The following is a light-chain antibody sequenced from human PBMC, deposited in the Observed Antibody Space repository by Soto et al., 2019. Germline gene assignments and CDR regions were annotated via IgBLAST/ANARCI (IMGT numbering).Light chain of an antibody. CDR3: QQYGSSGT. V-gene: IGKV4-1*01. Sequence: ESVLTQSPDSLAVSLCERATINCKSSQSVLYSSNNKNYLAWHQQKPRHPPNLLIYWASTRESGVPDRLSGSGSGTDFTLTISRLEPEDFAVYYCQQYGSSGTFGQGTKVDIK. CDR1: QSVLYSSNNKNY. CDR2: WAS. J-gene: IGKJ1*01.